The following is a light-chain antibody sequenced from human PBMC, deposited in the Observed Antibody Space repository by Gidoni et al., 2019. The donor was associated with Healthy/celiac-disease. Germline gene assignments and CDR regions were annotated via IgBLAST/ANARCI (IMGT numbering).Light chain of an antibody. J-gene: IGKJ3*01. CDR1: QSISSY. CDR2: AAS. CDR3: QQSYSTPFT. V-gene: IGKV1-39*01. Sequence: DIQMTQSPSSLSASVGDRVTITCRASQSISSYLNLYQQKPGKAPKLLIYAASSLQSGVPSRFSGSGSGTDFTLTISILQPEDFATYYCQQSYSTPFTFXPXTKVDIK.